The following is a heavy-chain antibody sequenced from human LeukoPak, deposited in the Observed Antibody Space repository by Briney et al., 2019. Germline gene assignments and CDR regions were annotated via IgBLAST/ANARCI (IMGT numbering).Heavy chain of an antibody. J-gene: IGHJ4*02. CDR1: GYTFTSYG. Sequence: GASVKVSCKASGYTFTSYGISWVRQAPGQGLEWMGWISANNGNTRYPQNLQGRVTLTTDTPTSTVYMELRSLTSDDTAVYYCARDRDYYGPTKDHWGQGTLVTVSS. D-gene: IGHD3-10*01. CDR2: ISANNGNT. CDR3: ARDRDYYGPTKDH. V-gene: IGHV1-18*01.